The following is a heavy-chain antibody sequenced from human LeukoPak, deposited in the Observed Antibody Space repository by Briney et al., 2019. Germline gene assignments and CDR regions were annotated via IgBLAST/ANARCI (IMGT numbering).Heavy chain of an antibody. CDR3: VAGSGWRFDY. CDR1: GFTVTDNY. V-gene: IGHV3-66*01. Sequence: GGSLRLSCAASGFTVTDNYMNWVRQSSGKGLEWVSVIYVGGNTDHADSVKGRFTISRDISKNTVDLQMNSLRAEDTAVYYCVAGSGWRFDYWGQGTLVTVSS. J-gene: IGHJ4*02. D-gene: IGHD6-19*01. CDR2: IYVGGNT.